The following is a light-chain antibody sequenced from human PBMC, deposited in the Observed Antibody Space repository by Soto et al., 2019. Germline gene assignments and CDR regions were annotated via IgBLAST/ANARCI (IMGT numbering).Light chain of an antibody. CDR3: QQSYSTLRT. CDR2: AAS. Sequence: EIHMTQSPSSLCTSVGYRFTVTCPASQSIRSYLTWYRQKTGKAPKLMIYAASSLQSGVPSRFSGSGSGTDFTLTISSLQPEDFATYYCQQSYSTLRTCGGGTKVDIK. J-gene: IGKJ4*01. V-gene: IGKV1-39*01. CDR1: QSIRSY.